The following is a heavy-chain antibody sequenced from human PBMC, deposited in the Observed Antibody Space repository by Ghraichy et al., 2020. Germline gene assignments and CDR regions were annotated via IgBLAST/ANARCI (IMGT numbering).Heavy chain of an antibody. CDR2: ISGSGGST. V-gene: IGHV3-23*01. Sequence: LSLTCAASGFTFSSYAMSWVRQAPGKGLEWVSAISGSGGSTYYADSVKGRFTISRDNSKNTLYLQMNSLRAEDTAVYYCAKYSGSYDYWGQGTLVTVSS. CDR3: AKYSGSYDY. J-gene: IGHJ4*02. D-gene: IGHD1-26*01. CDR1: GFTFSSYA.